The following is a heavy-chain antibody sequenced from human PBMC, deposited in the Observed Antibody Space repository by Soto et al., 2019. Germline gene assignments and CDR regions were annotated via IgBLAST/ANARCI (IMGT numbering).Heavy chain of an antibody. CDR3: SKDGARTSVNWFDP. J-gene: IGHJ5*02. CDR2: ISVSGGRT. D-gene: IGHD2-2*01. V-gene: IGHV3-23*01. CDR1: GFTFGNYG. Sequence: PGGSLRLSCAASGFTFGNYGMNGVRQAPGKGLERVSGISVSGGRTYYTDSVKGRFTISSDNSKNTLYLQMNSWRAEDTAIYYCSKDGARTSVNWFDPWGQGTLVTVSS.